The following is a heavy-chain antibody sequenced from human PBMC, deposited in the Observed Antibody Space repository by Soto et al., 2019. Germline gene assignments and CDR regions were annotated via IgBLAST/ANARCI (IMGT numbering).Heavy chain of an antibody. J-gene: IGHJ3*02. CDR1: GFTLNDAW. V-gene: IGHV3-15*01. CDR2: IKTKTDGGTT. CDR3: TTERCTGTNCYVKNAFDS. D-gene: IGHD2-2*01. Sequence: LRLSCAASGFTLNDAWMTWVRQAPGKGLEWVGRIKTKTDGGTTDYAAPVKGRFTISRDDSKNTVYLQMNSLKIEDTGVYYCTTERCTGTNCYVKNAFDSWGQGTMVTVSS.